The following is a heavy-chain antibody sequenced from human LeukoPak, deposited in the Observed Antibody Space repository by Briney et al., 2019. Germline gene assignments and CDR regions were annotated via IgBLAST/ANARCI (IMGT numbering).Heavy chain of an antibody. CDR3: AKPLLRYFDWLLSANFDY. Sequence: GGSLRLSCVISGFGFSDSYMTWIRQTPGKGLEWLAYISGSGSDIYYADSVKGRFTISRDNSKNTLYLQMNSLRAEDTAVYYCAKPLLRYFDWLLSANFDYWGQGTLVTVSS. D-gene: IGHD3-9*01. CDR1: GFGFSDSY. V-gene: IGHV3-11*01. J-gene: IGHJ4*02. CDR2: ISGSGSDI.